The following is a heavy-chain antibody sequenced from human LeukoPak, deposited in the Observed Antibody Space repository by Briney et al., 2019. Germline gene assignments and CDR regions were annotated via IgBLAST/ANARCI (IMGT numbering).Heavy chain of an antibody. Sequence: SETLSLTCTVSGGSISSGSYYWSWIRQPAGKGLEWIGRIYTSGSTNYNPSLKSRVTISVDTSKNQFSLKLSSMTAADTAVYYCARVPDYGGDADAFDLWGQGTMVTVSS. J-gene: IGHJ3*01. V-gene: IGHV4-61*02. CDR1: GGSISSGSYY. CDR2: IYTSGST. D-gene: IGHD2-21*02. CDR3: ARVPDYGGDADAFDL.